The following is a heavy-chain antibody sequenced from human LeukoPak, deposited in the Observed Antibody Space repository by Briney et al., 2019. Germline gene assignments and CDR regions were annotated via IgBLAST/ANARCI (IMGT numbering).Heavy chain of an antibody. CDR1: GFTFSSYN. V-gene: IGHV3-21*01. CDR3: ARDRPEFDYYYYYMDV. J-gene: IGHJ6*03. CDR2: ISSSNYYI. D-gene: IGHD1-14*01. Sequence: GGSLRLSCAASGFTFSSYNINWGRQAPGEGLEWGSSISSSNYYIYYADSVKGRFTISRDIAKNSLYLHMNSLRAEDTAVYYCARDRPEFDYYYYYMDVWGKGTTVTVSS.